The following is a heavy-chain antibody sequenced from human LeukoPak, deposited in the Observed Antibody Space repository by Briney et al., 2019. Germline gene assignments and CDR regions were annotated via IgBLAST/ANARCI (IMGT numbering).Heavy chain of an antibody. D-gene: IGHD4-11*01. J-gene: IGHJ6*02. V-gene: IGHV4-59*01. CDR1: GGSISSYY. Sequence: SETLSLTCTVSGGSISSYYWSWIRQPPGKELEWIGYVYYSGSTNYNPSLKSRVTISVDTSKKQISLKLSSVTAADTAVYYCARGPTVNYYYYGMDVWGQGTTVTVSS. CDR2: VYYSGST. CDR3: ARGPTVNYYYYGMDV.